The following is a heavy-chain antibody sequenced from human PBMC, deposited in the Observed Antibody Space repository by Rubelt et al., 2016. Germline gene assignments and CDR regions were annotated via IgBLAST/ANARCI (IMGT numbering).Heavy chain of an antibody. CDR2: IYYSGST. CDR3: ARGQVLRFYYYGMDV. J-gene: IGHJ6*02. D-gene: IGHD3-3*01. V-gene: IGHV4-39*07. CDR1: GGSISSSSYY. Sequence: GPGLVKPSETLSLTCTVSGGSISSSSYYWGWIRQPPGKGLEWIGSIYYSGSTNYNPSLKSRVTISVDTSKNQFSLKLSSVTAADTAVYYCARGQVLRFYYYGMDVWGQGTTVTVSS.